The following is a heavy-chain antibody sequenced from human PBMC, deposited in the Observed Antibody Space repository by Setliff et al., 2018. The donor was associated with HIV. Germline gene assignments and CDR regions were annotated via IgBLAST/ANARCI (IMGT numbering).Heavy chain of an antibody. Sequence: TLVNPTQTLTLTCTFSGFSLNTPGMRVSWIRQPPGKALEWLARIDWDDNKFYNTSLKTRLTISKDASKNQVVLTMPNMDPVDTATYYCARMRYFDWIMIDYWGQGTLVTVSS. CDR2: IDWDDNK. CDR1: GFSLNTPGMR. CDR3: ARMRYFDWIMIDY. V-gene: IGHV2-70*04. J-gene: IGHJ4*02. D-gene: IGHD3-9*01.